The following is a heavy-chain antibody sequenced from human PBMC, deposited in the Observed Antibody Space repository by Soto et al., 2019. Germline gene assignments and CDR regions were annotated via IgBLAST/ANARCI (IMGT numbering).Heavy chain of an antibody. CDR3: TTAQTDSGYGC. D-gene: IGHD5-12*01. V-gene: IGHV3-15*01. CDR2: IKSKTDGGTT. Sequence: EVQLVESGGGLVKPGGSLRLSCAASGFTFSNAWMSWVGQAPGKGLEWVGRIKSKTDGGTTDYAAPVKGRFTISRDDSKNTLYLQMNSLKTEDTAVYYCTTAQTDSGYGCWGQGTLVTVSS. J-gene: IGHJ4*02. CDR1: GFTFSNAW.